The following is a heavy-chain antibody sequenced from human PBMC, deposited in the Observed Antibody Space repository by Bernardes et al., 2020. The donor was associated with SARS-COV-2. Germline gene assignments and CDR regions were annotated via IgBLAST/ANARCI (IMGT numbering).Heavy chain of an antibody. V-gene: IGHV3-23*01. CDR3: AGYGSGSYKWFDP. J-gene: IGHJ5*02. CDR2: ISGSGGST. D-gene: IGHD3-10*01. Sequence: GSLRLSCAASGFTFSSYAMTWVRQAPGKGLEWVSTISGSGGSTYYADSVKGRFTISRDNSKNTLYLQMNSLRAEDTAVFYCAGYGSGSYKWFDPWGQGTLVTVSS. CDR1: GFTFSSYA.